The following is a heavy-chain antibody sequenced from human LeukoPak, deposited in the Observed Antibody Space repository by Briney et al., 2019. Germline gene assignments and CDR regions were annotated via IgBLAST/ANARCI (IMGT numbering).Heavy chain of an antibody. CDR1: RLTFNCYV. J-gene: IGHJ6*02. Sequence: GGSLRLSCAASRLTFNCYVMAWVRQAPKKGLECVAAISSSGRKTYYADSVKGRFTISREDSKNTLYLQMNILRAEDTAIYYCARVSGNIQIWPQPFGDGMDVWGQGTTVTVSS. CDR2: ISSSGRKT. D-gene: IGHD5-18*01. V-gene: IGHV3-23*01. CDR3: ARVSGNIQIWPQPFGDGMDV.